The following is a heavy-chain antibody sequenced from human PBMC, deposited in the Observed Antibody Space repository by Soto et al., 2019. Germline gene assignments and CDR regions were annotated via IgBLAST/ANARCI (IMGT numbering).Heavy chain of an antibody. V-gene: IGHV7-4-1*01. CDR2: INTNTGNP. CDR1: GYTFTSYA. CDR3: ARELFTIPRGGGYYYYYGMDV. Sequence: ASVKVSCKASGYTFTSYATNWLRQAPGQGLEWMGWINTNTGNPTYAQGFTGRFVFSLDTPVSTAYLQICSLKAEDTAVYYCARELFTIPRGGGYYYYYGMDVWGQGTTVTVSS. J-gene: IGHJ6*02. D-gene: IGHD3-3*01.